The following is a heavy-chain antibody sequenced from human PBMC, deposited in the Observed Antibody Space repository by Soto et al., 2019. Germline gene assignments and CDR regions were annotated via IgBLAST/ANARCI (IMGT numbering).Heavy chain of an antibody. CDR3: AKTRSWRIAVAAEY. J-gene: IGHJ4*02. Sequence: QVQLVESGGGVVQPGRSLRLSCAASGFTFSSYGMHWVRQSPGKGLEWVAVISYDGSNKYYADSVKGRFTISRDNSTNTLYLHMTSLRAEDTAVYYCAKTRSWRIAVAAEYWGQGTLVTVSS. V-gene: IGHV3-30*18. D-gene: IGHD6-19*01. CDR1: GFTFSSYG. CDR2: ISYDGSNK.